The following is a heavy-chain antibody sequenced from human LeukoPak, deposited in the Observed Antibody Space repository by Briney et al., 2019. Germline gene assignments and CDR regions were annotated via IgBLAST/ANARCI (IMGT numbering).Heavy chain of an antibody. CDR2: IYSGGST. Sequence: TGGSPRLSCAASEFSVGSNYMTWVRQAPGKGLEWVSLIYSGGSTYYADSVKGRFTISRDNSKNTLYLQMNSLRAEDMALYYCARDYGTWYFDLWGRGTLVTVSS. V-gene: IGHV3-53*05. J-gene: IGHJ2*01. CDR1: EFSVGSNY. CDR3: ARDYGTWYFDL. D-gene: IGHD4-17*01.